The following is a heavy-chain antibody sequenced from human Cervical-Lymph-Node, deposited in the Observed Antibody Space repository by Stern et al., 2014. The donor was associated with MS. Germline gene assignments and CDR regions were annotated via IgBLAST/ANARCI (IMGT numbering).Heavy chain of an antibody. J-gene: IGHJ5*02. CDR3: ARKACSSGCFWFDP. V-gene: IGHV7-4-1*02. CDR1: GYTFTDYA. D-gene: IGHD6-19*01. Sequence: VQLVESGSELKKPGASVKVSCKASGYTFTDYAMNWVRQAPGQGPEWMGWINTNTGDPTYAQGFTGRFVFSLDTSVSTTYLQITSLRTEDTAVYYCARKACSSGCFWFDPWGQGTLVTVSS. CDR2: INTNTGDP.